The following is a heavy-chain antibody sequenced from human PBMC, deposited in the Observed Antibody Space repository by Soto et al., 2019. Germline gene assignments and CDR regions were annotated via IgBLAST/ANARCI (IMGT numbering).Heavy chain of an antibody. CDR3: TTALYCSGGSCYPVFRDYFDY. Sequence: GGSLRLSCAASGFTFSNAWMSWVRQAPGKGLEWVGRIKSKTDGGTTDYAAPVKGRFTISRDDSKNTLYLQMNSLKTEDTAVYYCTTALYCSGGSCYPVFRDYFDYWGQGTLVTVSS. V-gene: IGHV3-15*01. D-gene: IGHD2-15*01. CDR1: GFTFSNAW. CDR2: IKSKTDGGTT. J-gene: IGHJ4*02.